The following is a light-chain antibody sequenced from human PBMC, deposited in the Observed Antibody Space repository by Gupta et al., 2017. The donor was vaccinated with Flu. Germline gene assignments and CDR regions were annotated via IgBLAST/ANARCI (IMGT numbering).Light chain of an antibody. J-gene: IGKJ1*01. CDR2: AAS. V-gene: IGKV1-39*01. Sequence: DIQMTQSTSSLSASVGDRVTITCRASESITTYLNWYQQKPGKAPNLLIYAASSLESGVPSRFSGSGSGTDFTLTISSLQPEDFATDYCQQSYSTPWTFGQGTKVEI. CDR3: QQSYSTPWT. CDR1: ESITTY.